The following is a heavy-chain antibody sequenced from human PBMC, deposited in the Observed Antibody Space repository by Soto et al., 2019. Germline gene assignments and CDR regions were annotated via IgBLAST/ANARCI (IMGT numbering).Heavy chain of an antibody. CDR1: GGSVSSGSYY. CDR2: IYYSGST. D-gene: IGHD3-22*01. J-gene: IGHJ5*02. Sequence: QVQLQESGPGLVKPSETLSLTCTVSGGSVSSGSYYWSWIRQPPGKGLEWIGYIYYSGSTNYNPSLKSRVTISVDTSKNQFSLKLSSVTAADTAVYYCARETVEYYYDSSRYYSGGWFDPWGQGTLVTVSS. CDR3: ARETVEYYYDSSRYYSGGWFDP. V-gene: IGHV4-61*01.